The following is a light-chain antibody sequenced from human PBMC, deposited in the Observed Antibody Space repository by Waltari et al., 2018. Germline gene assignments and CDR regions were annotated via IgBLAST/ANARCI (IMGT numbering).Light chain of an antibody. CDR1: KLGDQY. CDR2: QDN. V-gene: IGLV3-1*01. J-gene: IGLJ2*01. Sequence: SYELTQSPSVSVSPGQTASITCSGDKLGDQYACWYQQKPGQSPVLVIYQDNKRPSGIPERFSGSNSGNTATLTISGTQAMDEADYYCQAWDSSIVVFGGGTKLTVL. CDR3: QAWDSSIVV.